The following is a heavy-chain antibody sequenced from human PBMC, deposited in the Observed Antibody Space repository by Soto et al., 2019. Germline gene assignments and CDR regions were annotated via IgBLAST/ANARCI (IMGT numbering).Heavy chain of an antibody. D-gene: IGHD3-3*01. J-gene: IGHJ5*02. CDR3: ARDYEYDFWSGPNWFDP. Sequence: SVKVSCKASGGTFSSYAISWVRQAPGQGLEWMGGIIPIFGTANYAQKFQGRVTITADESTSTAYMELSSLRSEDTAVYYCARDYEYDFWSGPNWFDPWGQGTLVTVSS. CDR2: IIPIFGTA. CDR1: GGTFSSYA. V-gene: IGHV1-69*13.